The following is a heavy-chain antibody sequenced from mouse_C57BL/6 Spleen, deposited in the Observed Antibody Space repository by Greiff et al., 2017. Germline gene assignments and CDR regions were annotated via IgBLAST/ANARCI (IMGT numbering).Heavy chain of an antibody. CDR2: ISSGGSYT. V-gene: IGHV5-6*01. CDR1: GFTFSSYG. CDR3: ARQDGGSSNYFDY. J-gene: IGHJ2*01. Sequence: EVKLMESGGDLVKPGGSLKLSCAASGFTFSSYGMSWVRQTPDKRLEWVATISSGGSYTSYPDSVKGRFTISRDNAKNTLYLQMSSLKSEDTAMYYGARQDGGSSNYFDYWGQGTTLTVSS. D-gene: IGHD1-1*02.